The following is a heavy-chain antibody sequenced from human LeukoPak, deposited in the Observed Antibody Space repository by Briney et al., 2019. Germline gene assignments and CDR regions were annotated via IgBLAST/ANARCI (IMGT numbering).Heavy chain of an antibody. CDR3: AKGRSSVRYSSFDY. J-gene: IGHJ4*02. V-gene: IGHV3-9*01. CDR1: GFTFDDYA. Sequence: PGGSLRLSCAASGFTFDDYAMHWVRQAPGKGLEWVSGISWNSGTIAYAESVKGRFTISRDNAKNSLYLQMNSLRAEDTALYYCAKGRSSVRYSSFDYWGQGTLVTVSS. D-gene: IGHD5-18*01. CDR2: ISWNSGTI.